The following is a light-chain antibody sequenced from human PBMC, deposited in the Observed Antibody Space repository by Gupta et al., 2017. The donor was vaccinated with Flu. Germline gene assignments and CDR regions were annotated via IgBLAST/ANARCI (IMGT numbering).Light chain of an antibody. CDR3: QQYDKWPGT. CDR2: GAS. CDR1: QSISSN. V-gene: IGKV3-15*01. Sequence: EIVMTQSPATLSVSPGERATLSCRASQSISSNLAWYQQKPGQATRLLIYGASTRASGISVRFSGSGSGTEFSLTISSLQSEDFAVYYCQQYDKWPGTFGQGTKVEVK. J-gene: IGKJ1*01.